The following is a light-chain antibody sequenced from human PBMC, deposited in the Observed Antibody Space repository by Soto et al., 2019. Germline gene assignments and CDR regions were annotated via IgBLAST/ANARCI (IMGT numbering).Light chain of an antibody. Sequence: DIQMTQSPSSLSPSVGDRVTITCRASRSISDWLAWYQQKPGKAPELLIFDASNLKSGGSSRFSGSGSGTEFTLTISRLQPDDVATYYCLQYSSHSWKFGQGTKVDIK. J-gene: IGKJ1*01. V-gene: IGKV1-5*01. CDR1: RSISDW. CDR3: LQYSSHSWK. CDR2: DAS.